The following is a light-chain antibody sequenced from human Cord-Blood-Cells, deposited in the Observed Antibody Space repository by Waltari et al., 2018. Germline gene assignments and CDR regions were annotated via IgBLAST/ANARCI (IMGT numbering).Light chain of an antibody. Sequence: QSALTQPASVSGSPGQSITIPSPGTSSDVGCHNYASCYQQHPGKAPKLMIYDVSKRPSGVSNRFSGSKSGNTASLTISGLQAEDEADYYCSSYTSSSTFVFGTGTKVTVL. CDR1: SSDVGCHNY. J-gene: IGLJ1*01. CDR3: SSYTSSSTFV. CDR2: DVS. V-gene: IGLV2-14*01.